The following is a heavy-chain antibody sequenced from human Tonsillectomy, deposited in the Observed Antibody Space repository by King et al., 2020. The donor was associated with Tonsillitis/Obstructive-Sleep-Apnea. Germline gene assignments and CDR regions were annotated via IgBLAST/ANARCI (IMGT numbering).Heavy chain of an antibody. CDR2: ISAYNVNT. CDR3: ARYQSGYFDY. V-gene: IGHV1-18*01. J-gene: IGHJ4*02. Sequence: VQLVESGAEVKKPGASVKVSCTASGYTFTNYGISWVRQAPGQGLEWMGWISAYNVNTNYAQNLQGRVTMTTDTSTSTAYMELRSLGSDDTAVYYCARYQSGYFDYWGEGTLVTVSS. D-gene: IGHD6-25*01. CDR1: GYTFTNYG.